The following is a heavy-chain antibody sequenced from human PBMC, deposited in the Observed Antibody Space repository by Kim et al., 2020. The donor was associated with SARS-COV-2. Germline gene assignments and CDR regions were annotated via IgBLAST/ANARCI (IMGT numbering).Heavy chain of an antibody. CDR2: ISSSSSYT. D-gene: IGHD3-16*02. CDR3: ARVGYDYVWGSYRDYYYYYGMDV. CDR1: GFTFSDYY. V-gene: IGHV3-11*03. J-gene: IGHJ6*02. Sequence: GGSLRLSCAASGFTFSDYYMSWIRQAPGKGLEWVSYISSSSSYTNYADSVKGRFTISRDNAKNSLYLQKNSLRAEDTAVYYCARVGYDYVWGSYRDYYYYYGMDVGGQGTTVTVSS.